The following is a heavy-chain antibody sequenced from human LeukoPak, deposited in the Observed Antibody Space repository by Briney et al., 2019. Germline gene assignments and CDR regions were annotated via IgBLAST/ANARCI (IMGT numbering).Heavy chain of an antibody. J-gene: IGHJ4*02. D-gene: IGHD1-26*01. CDR3: ARSFSEKFYFES. V-gene: IGHV4-59*08. CDR1: GGFISSYY. Sequence: SETLSLTCTVSGGFISSYYWSWIRQPPGKGLEWIGYIYYSGSTNYNPSLRSRVTISVDTSKNQFSLYLTSVTAADTAMYFCARSFSEKFYFESWGQGTLVTVSS. CDR2: IYYSGST.